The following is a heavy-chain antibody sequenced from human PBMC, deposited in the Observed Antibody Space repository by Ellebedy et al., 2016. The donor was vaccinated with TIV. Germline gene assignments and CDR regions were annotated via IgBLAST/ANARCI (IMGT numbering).Heavy chain of an antibody. J-gene: IGHJ6*04. V-gene: IGHV3-30-3*01. CDR1: TFSFSSYP. CDR3: ARGTIFGVIISPPDV. D-gene: IGHD3-3*01. Sequence: GESLKISXAASTFSFSSYPMHWVRQAPGKGLEWVAVISYAGTNKYHADSVKGRFTISRDNSKNTLYLQMNSLRAEDTAIYYCARGTIFGVIISPPDVWGKGTTVTVSS. CDR2: ISYAGTNK.